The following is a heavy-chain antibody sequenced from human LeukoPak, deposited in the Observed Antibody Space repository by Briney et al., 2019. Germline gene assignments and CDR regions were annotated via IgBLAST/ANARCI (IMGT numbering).Heavy chain of an antibody. CDR1: GDSINSLDL. V-gene: IGHV4-4*02. D-gene: IGHD3-22*01. Sequence: SETLSLTCTVSGDSINSLDLWSWVRQPPGKGLEWIGEMYLSGATHSNPSVKSRVTISIDKSKNQFFLNLSSVTAADTAVYYCAGLVGRYSSGLYYYYFDYWGQGTLVTVSS. CDR2: MYLSGAT. J-gene: IGHJ4*02. CDR3: AGLVGRYSSGLYYYYFDY.